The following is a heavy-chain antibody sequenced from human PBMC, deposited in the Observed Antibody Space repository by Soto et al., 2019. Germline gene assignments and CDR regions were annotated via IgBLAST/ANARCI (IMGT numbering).Heavy chain of an antibody. CDR3: ARTGDGPHDCLDY. CDR1: GFTFSPYW. CDR2: INQDGNEE. J-gene: IGHJ4*02. Sequence: VHLEESGGGLVQPGGSLRLSCAASGFTFSPYWMNWVRQAPGKGLEWVANINQDGNEENLLDSVKGRFTIARDNAKNSLFLQLNSLRVDDTAVYYCARTGDGPHDCLDYWGQGALGSVSS. D-gene: IGHD2-21*02. V-gene: IGHV3-7*01.